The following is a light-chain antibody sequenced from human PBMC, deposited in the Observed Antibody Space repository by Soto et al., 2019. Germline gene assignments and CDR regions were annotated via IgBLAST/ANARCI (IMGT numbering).Light chain of an antibody. J-gene: IGKJ1*01. V-gene: IGKV1-17*01. Sequence: DIQMTQSPSSLSASVGDRVTITCRASQGIRNGLGWYQQKPGKAPKRLIYAASSLQSGVPSRFSGSGSGTEFTLTISSLQPEDFATYYRLQHNSYPWTFGQGTKVEIK. CDR1: QGIRNG. CDR3: LQHNSYPWT. CDR2: AAS.